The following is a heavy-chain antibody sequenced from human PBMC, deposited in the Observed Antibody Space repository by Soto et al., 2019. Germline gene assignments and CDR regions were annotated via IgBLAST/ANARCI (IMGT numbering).Heavy chain of an antibody. CDR2: VYYTGST. V-gene: IGHV4-59*01. J-gene: IGHJ4*02. CDR1: GGSISGSY. D-gene: IGHD6-19*01. CDR3: ARSVAVPGAHIDY. Sequence: SETLSLTCSVSGGSISGSYWSWIRQSPGKGLEWLGYVYYTGSTNYSPSLRSRVSISVDTSKNEFSLRLSSVTAADAAVYFCARSVAVPGAHIDYWGQGTQVTVSS.